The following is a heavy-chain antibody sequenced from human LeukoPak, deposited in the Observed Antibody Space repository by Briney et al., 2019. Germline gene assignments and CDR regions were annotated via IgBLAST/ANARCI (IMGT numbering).Heavy chain of an antibody. CDR1: GFTFSSYA. J-gene: IGHJ3*02. V-gene: IGHV3-30-3*01. CDR3: ARDLYSSSSGAFDI. D-gene: IGHD6-6*01. Sequence: GGSLRLSCAASGFTFSSYAMHWVRQARGKGLEWVAVISYDGSNKYYADSVKGRFTISRDNSKNTLYLQMNSLRAEDTAVYYCARDLYSSSSGAFDIWGQGTMVTVSS. CDR2: ISYDGSNK.